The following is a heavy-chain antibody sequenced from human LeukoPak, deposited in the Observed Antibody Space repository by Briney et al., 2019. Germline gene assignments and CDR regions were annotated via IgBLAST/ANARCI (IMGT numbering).Heavy chain of an antibody. CDR2: IYPGDSDT. D-gene: IGHD3-3*01. Sequence: GESLKISCKGSGYSFTSYWIGWVRQMPGKGLEWVGIIYPGDSDTRYSPSFQGQVTISADKSISTAYLQWSSLKASDTAMYYCARTPSVLRFLEWSPNYFDYWGQGTLVTVSS. J-gene: IGHJ4*02. V-gene: IGHV5-51*01. CDR3: ARTPSVLRFLEWSPNYFDY. CDR1: GYSFTSYW.